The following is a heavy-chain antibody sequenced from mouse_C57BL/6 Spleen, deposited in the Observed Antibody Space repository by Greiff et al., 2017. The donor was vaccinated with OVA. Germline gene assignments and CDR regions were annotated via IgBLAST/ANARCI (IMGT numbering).Heavy chain of an antibody. CDR2: IDPSDSYT. V-gene: IGHV1-69*01. D-gene: IGHD1-1*02. CDR3: AGVDFDV. J-gene: IGHJ1*03. Sequence: VQLQQPGAELVMPGASVKLSCKASGYTFTSSWMHWVKQRPGQGLEWIGEIDPSDSYTNYNQKFKGKSTLTVDKSSSTAYMQLSSLTSEDSAVYYCAGVDFDVWGTGTTVTVSS. CDR1: GYTFTSSW.